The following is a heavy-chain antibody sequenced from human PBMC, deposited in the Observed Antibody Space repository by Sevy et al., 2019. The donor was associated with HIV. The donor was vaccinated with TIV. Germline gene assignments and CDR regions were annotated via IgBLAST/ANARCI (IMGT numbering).Heavy chain of an antibody. Sequence: GGSLRLSCAASGFTFSSYAMSWVRQAPGKGLEWVSAISGSGGSTYYADSVKGRFTISRDNSKNTLYLQMNSLRAEDKAVYYCAKVGRYDSSGYYSGYYFDYWGQGTLVTVSS. CDR1: GFTFSSYA. CDR3: AKVGRYDSSGYYSGYYFDY. V-gene: IGHV3-23*01. CDR2: ISGSGGST. D-gene: IGHD3-22*01. J-gene: IGHJ4*02.